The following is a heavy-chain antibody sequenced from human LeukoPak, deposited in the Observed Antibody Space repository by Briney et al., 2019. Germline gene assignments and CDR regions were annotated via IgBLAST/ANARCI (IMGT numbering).Heavy chain of an antibody. Sequence: GSSVKVSCKASGGTFSSYAISWVRQAPGQGLEWMGGIIPIFGTANYAQKFQGRVTITTDESTSTAYMELSSLRSEDTAVYYCAGTDNWNYLSSDYFYYWGQGTLVTVSS. CDR1: GGTFSSYA. CDR3: AGTDNWNYLSSDYFYY. J-gene: IGHJ4*02. V-gene: IGHV1-69*05. CDR2: IIPIFGTA. D-gene: IGHD1-7*01.